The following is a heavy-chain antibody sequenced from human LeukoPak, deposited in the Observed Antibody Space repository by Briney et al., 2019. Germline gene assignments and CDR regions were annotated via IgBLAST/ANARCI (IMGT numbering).Heavy chain of an antibody. Sequence: GGSLRLSCAASGFTFSSYSMNWVRQAPGKGLEWVSSISSSSSYIYYADSVKGRFTISRDNAKNSLYLQMNSLRAEDTAVYYCARGWLVRSTPDYWGQGTLVTVSS. V-gene: IGHV3-21*01. J-gene: IGHJ4*02. CDR2: ISSSSSYI. CDR1: GFTFSSYS. CDR3: ARGWLVRSTPDY. D-gene: IGHD6-19*01.